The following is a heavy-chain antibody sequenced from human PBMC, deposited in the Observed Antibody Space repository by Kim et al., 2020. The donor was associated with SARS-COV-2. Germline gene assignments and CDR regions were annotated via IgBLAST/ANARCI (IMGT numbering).Heavy chain of an antibody. Sequence: SETLYLTCTVSGGSLSSSSYYWGWIRQPPGKGLEWIGTAYYSGNTYYNPSLKSRVTISVDTSKNQFSLKLGAVTAADTAASYGARHQRYSSGRYVAFYY. V-gene: IGHV4-39*01. CDR1: GGSLSSSSYY. J-gene: IGHJ6*01. CDR3: ARHQRYSSGRYVAFYY. D-gene: IGHD6-19*01. CDR2: AYYSGNT.